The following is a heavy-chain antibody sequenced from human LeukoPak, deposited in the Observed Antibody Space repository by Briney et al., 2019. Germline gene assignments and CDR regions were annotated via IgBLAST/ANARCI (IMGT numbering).Heavy chain of an antibody. CDR2: IYYSGST. D-gene: IGHD4-17*01. CDR3: ASGYGDYQGAFDI. CDR1: GDSISSTYYY. V-gene: IGHV4-31*03. Sequence: PSETLSLTCTVSGDSISSTYYYWSWIRQHPGKGLEWIGYIYYSGSTYYNPSLNSRVTISVDTSKNQFSLKLSSVTAADTAVYYCASGYGDYQGAFDIWGQGTMVTVSS. J-gene: IGHJ3*02.